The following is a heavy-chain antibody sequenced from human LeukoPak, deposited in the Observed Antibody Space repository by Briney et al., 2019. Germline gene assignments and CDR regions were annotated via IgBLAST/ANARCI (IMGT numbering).Heavy chain of an antibody. D-gene: IGHD1-26*01. J-gene: IGHJ4*02. V-gene: IGHV1-18*01. CDR2: ISAYNGNT. Sequence: ASVKVSCKASGYTITSYGISWVRQSPGQGLESMVWISAYNGNTNYAQKLQGRVTMTTDTSTSTAYMELRSLRSDDTAVYYCARDRGGATDFDYWGQGTLVTVS. CDR1: GYTITSYG. CDR3: ARDRGGATDFDY.